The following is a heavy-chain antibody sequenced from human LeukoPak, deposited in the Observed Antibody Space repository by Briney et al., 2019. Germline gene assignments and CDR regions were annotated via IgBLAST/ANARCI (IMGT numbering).Heavy chain of an antibody. J-gene: IGHJ4*02. D-gene: IGHD3-10*01. Sequence: SETLSLTCTVSDDSISSGSYYWSWVRQPPGKGLEYIGYIYYSGRTHYNPSLKSRVTISVDTSKNQFSLSLSSVTAADTAVYYCARTPDRGGFDFWGQGMLVTVSS. CDR3: ARTPDRGGFDF. CDR1: DDSISSGSYY. V-gene: IGHV4-61*01. CDR2: IYYSGRT.